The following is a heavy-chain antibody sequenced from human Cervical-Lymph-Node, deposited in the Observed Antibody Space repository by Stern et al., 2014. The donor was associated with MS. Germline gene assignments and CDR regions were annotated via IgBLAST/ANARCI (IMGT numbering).Heavy chain of an antibody. CDR2: IFPVFGTP. V-gene: IGHV1-69*01. Sequence: DQLVESGAEVTKPGSSVKVSCKASGGTFSKFTSSWVRQAPGKGLEWMGGIFPVFGTPTYAQEFRGRVTITADVSTSTVYMELSSLRSDDTAVYYCALSSETSDRWYSLGYDLWGQGTLVTVSS. D-gene: IGHD6-13*01. J-gene: IGHJ5*02. CDR3: ALSSETSDRWYSLGYDL. CDR1: GGTFSKFT.